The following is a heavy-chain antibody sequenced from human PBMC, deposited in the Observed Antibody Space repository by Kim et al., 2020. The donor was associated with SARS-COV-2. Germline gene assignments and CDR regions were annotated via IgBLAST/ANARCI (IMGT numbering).Heavy chain of an antibody. D-gene: IGHD6-19*01. CDR3: AKGAGAPFFFDY. J-gene: IGHJ4*02. Sequence: YYADSVKGRFTISRDNSKNTLFLHMNNLRAEDTAVYYCAKGAGAPFFFDYWGQGTLGTVSS. V-gene: IGHV3-23*01.